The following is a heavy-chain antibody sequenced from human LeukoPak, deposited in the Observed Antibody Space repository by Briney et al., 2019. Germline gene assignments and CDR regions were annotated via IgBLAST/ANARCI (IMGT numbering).Heavy chain of an antibody. J-gene: IGHJ4*02. Sequence: GGSLRLSCAASGFTFSSYGMHWVRQAPGKGLEWVAAIWYDGSNKYYADSVKGRFTISRDNSKNTLYLQMNSLRAEDTAVYYCARTRDDYVWGSYRFDYWGQGTLVTVSS. CDR2: IWYDGSNK. CDR1: GFTFSSYG. V-gene: IGHV3-33*01. D-gene: IGHD3-16*02. CDR3: ARTRDDYVWGSYRFDY.